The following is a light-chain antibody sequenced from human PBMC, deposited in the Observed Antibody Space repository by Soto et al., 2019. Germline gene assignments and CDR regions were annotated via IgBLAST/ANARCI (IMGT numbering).Light chain of an antibody. V-gene: IGLV2-14*03. CDR2: DVS. CDR1: ISDVGGYDY. Sequence: QSVLTQPASVSGSPGQSITISCTGGISDVGGYDYVAWYQQHPGKAPRLIIFDVSDRPSGVSDRFSGSKSGYTASLTISGLQAEDEADYYCSSYSSSNTLYVFGTGTQLTVL. J-gene: IGLJ1*01. CDR3: SSYSSSNTLYV.